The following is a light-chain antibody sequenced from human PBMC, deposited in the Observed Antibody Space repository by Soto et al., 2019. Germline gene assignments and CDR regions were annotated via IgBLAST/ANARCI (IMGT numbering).Light chain of an antibody. CDR3: SSYTSTNTYV. CDR2: EVN. J-gene: IGLJ1*01. V-gene: IGLV2-18*02. CDR1: SSDVGSYNR. Sequence: QSVLTQPPSVSGSPGQSVATSCTGTSSDVGSYNRVAWYQQPPGTAPKLIISEVNNRPSGVPDRFSGSKSGNTASLTISGLQAEDEADYYCSSYTSTNTYVFGTGTKVTVL.